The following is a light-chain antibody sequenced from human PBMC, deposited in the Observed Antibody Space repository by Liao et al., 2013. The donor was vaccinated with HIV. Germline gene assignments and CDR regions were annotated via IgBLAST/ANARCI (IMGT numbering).Light chain of an antibody. CDR3: QAWDRSSDVV. J-gene: IGLJ2*01. CDR1: RLGAKY. Sequence: SFELTQPPSVSVSPGQTATITCSGSRLGAKYVCWYQQKPGQSPVLVMYQDNRRPSGIPERFSGYNSGNTATLIISGTQAMDEADYFCQAWDRSSDVVFGGGTKLTVL. CDR2: QDN. V-gene: IGLV3-1*01.